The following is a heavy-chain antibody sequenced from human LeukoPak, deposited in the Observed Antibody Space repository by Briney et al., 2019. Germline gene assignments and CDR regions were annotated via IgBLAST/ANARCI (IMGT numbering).Heavy chain of an antibody. CDR3: ARRVAFGEYFEY. Sequence: GVSLRLSCAASGFTFSSYWMSWVRQTPGKGLEWVANIKHDGSEKYYVDSVKGRFTISRDNAKNSLYLQMNSLRVEDTAVYYCARRVAFGEYFEYWGQGTLVTVSS. J-gene: IGHJ4*02. CDR2: IKHDGSEK. V-gene: IGHV3-7*03. CDR1: GFTFSSYW. D-gene: IGHD3-10*01.